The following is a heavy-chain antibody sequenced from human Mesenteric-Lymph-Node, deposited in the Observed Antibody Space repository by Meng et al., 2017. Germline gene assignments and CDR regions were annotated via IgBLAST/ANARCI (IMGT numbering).Heavy chain of an antibody. CDR2: IYYSGST. CDR1: GFSIRNSKR. CDR3: ARKRDGYNPFDD. D-gene: IGHD5-24*01. J-gene: IGHJ4*02. V-gene: IGHV4-28*01. Sequence: QGAAPEAGPGTVKPSDTLCLPWPVSGFSIRNSKRGVWIRQPPGKGLEWIGYIYYSGSTDYNPSLKSRVTMSVDTSKNQFSLKLSSVTAVDTAVYYCARKRDGYNPFDDWGQGTLVTVSS.